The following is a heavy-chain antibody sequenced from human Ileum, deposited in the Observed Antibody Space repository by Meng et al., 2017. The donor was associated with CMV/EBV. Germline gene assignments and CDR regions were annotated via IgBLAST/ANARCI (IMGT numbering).Heavy chain of an antibody. CDR1: GDSISIYF. J-gene: IGHJ4*02. CDR2: ISPSGNI. CDR3: ARGESRGYYYFDY. V-gene: IGHV4-4*07. D-gene: IGHD3-22*01. Sequence: QVHPQDLGPGLVRPSATLSLHCTFLGDSISIYFLSWIRQPAGKKLEWIGRISPSGNINYIPSLKGRVTMSLDTSNNQIFLNLTSVTAADTALYYCARGESRGYYYFDYWGQGILVTVSS.